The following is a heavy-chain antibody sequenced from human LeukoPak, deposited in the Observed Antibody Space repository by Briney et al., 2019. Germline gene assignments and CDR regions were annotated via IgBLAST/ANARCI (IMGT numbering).Heavy chain of an antibody. Sequence: GGSLRLSCAASGFTFSSYAMSWVRQAQGKGLEWVSAISGSGGSTYYADSVKGRFTISRDNSKNTLYLQMNSLRAEDTAVYYCAKTPFYYGSGSYIPYFDYWGQGTLVTVSS. CDR2: ISGSGGST. D-gene: IGHD3-10*01. CDR1: GFTFSSYA. J-gene: IGHJ4*02. V-gene: IGHV3-23*01. CDR3: AKTPFYYGSGSYIPYFDY.